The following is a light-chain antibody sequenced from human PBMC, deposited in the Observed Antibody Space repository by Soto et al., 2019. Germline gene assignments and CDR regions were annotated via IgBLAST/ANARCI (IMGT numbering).Light chain of an antibody. CDR2: GAS. CDR1: QTVSSS. Sequence: EIVMTQSPATLSVSPGERATLSCRTSQTVSSSLAGYQQKPGQAPRLLIYGASTRATGFPARFSGSGSGTEFNLPNSSLQSEDFAVYYWQQYNNWPFTFGPGTKVDIK. V-gene: IGKV3-15*01. J-gene: IGKJ3*01. CDR3: QQYNNWPFT.